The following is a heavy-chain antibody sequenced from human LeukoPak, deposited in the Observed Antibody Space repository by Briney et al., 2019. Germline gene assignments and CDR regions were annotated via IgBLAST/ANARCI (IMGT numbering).Heavy chain of an antibody. J-gene: IGHJ4*02. V-gene: IGHV3-7*01. CDR3: AGEGGGYYDSSGYYYY. CDR2: IKQDGREK. D-gene: IGHD3-22*01. Sequence: GGSLRVSCAASGFTFSSYWMSWVRQAPGKGLEWVANIKQDGREKYYVDSVKGRFTISRDNAKNSLYLQMNSLRAEDTAVYYCAGEGGGYYDSSGYYYYWGQGILVTVSS. CDR1: GFTFSSYW.